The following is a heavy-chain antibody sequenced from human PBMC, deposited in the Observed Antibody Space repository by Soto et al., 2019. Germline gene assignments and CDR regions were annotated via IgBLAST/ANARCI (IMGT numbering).Heavy chain of an antibody. CDR3: ASLTDSEFWSGDDASDI. CDR2: SYYSGST. V-gene: IGHV4-31*02. Sequence: LSRTCTVPCGSLSSGGYYWSWIRQHPGQGLAGIGYSYYSGSTYYNPSLKSRVTISVDTSKNQFSLKLSSVTAADTAVYYCASLTDSEFWSGDDASDIWGQGTMVTVSS. J-gene: IGHJ3*02. CDR1: CGSLSSGGYY. D-gene: IGHD3-3*01.